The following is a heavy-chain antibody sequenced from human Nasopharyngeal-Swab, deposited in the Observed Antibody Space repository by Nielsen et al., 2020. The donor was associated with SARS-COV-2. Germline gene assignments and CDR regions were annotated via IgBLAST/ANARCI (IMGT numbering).Heavy chain of an antibody. CDR3: ARDAPAHYGAFY. J-gene: IGHJ4*02. D-gene: IGHD4-17*01. CDR2: IKLDGSDT. Sequence: GGSLRPSCAASGFTFSGSWMPWIRQAPGKGLVWVSRIKLDGSDTRYADSVKGRFTIPRDNAKNTLYLQMDSLRGEDTAVYYCARDAPAHYGAFYWGRGTLVTVSS. CDR1: GFTFSGSW. V-gene: IGHV3-74*01.